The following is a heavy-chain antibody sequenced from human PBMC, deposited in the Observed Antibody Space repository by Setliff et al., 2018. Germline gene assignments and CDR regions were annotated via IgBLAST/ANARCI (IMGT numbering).Heavy chain of an antibody. Sequence: GASVKVSCKASGYTFTSYDINWVRQATGQGLEWMGWMNPNSSNTGYAQKFQGXXTMTRXXXIXXXXXXXXXXXXXXXXXYYXXXXXXLWFGXVENWGQGTLVTVSS. CDR1: GYTFTSYD. CDR2: MNPNSSNT. V-gene: IGHV1-8*02. J-gene: IGHJ4*02. D-gene: IGHD3-10*01. CDR3: XXXXXLWFGXVEN.